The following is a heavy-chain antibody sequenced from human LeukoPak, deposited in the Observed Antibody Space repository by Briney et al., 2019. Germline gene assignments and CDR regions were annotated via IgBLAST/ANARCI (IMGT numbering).Heavy chain of an antibody. D-gene: IGHD3-22*01. CDR3: ARGRPDPQNSDYWDY. V-gene: IGHV4-59*13. J-gene: IGHJ4*02. CDR1: RGSISTYY. CDR2: IHYTGRT. Sequence: PSETLSLTCTISRGSISTYYWSWIRQTPGTTLEWIGNIHYTGRTRYNPSQESRVTMSLDTPKNEFSLRLTSMTAADSAVYYCARGRPDPQNSDYWDYWGRGILVTVSS.